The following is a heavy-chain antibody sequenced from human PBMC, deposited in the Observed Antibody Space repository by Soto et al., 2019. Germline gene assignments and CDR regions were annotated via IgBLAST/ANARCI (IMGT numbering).Heavy chain of an antibody. CDR1: GGTFSSYA. CDR2: IIPIFGTA. J-gene: IGHJ6*02. V-gene: IGHV1-69*01. Sequence: QVQLVQSGAEVKKPGSSVKVSCKASGGTFSSYAISWVRQAPGQGLEWMGGIIPIFGTANYAQKFQGRVTITADESTGTAYMELSSLRSEDTAVYYCARDSQWELRGGNYYYGMDVWGQGTTVTVSS. CDR3: ARDSQWELRGGNYYYGMDV. D-gene: IGHD1-26*01.